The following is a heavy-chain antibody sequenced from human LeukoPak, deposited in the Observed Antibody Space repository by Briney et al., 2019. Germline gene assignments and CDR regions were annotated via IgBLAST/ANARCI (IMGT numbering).Heavy chain of an antibody. V-gene: IGHV3-30*18. CDR2: ISYDGSNK. Sequence: GGSLRLSCAASGFTFSSYGMHWVRQAPGKGLEWVAVISYDGSNKYYADSVKGRFTISRDNSKNTLYLQMNSLRAEDTAVYYCAKDYSYYYDSSGYRFDYWGQGTLVTVSS. J-gene: IGHJ4*02. D-gene: IGHD3-22*01. CDR3: AKDYSYYYDSSGYRFDY. CDR1: GFTFSSYG.